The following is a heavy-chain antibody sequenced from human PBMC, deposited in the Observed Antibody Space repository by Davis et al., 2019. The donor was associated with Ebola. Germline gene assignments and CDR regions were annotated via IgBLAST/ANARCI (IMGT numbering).Heavy chain of an antibody. Sequence: GGSLRLSCTASGFTFGDYAMSWFRQAPGKGLEWVSSISSSSSYIYYADSVKGRFTISRDNAKNSLYLQMNSLRAEDTAVYYCAREDVCSSTSCFYYYYYGMDVWGQGTTVTVSS. J-gene: IGHJ6*02. CDR3: AREDVCSSTSCFYYYYYGMDV. CDR1: GFTFGDYA. D-gene: IGHD2-2*01. V-gene: IGHV3-21*01. CDR2: ISSSSSYI.